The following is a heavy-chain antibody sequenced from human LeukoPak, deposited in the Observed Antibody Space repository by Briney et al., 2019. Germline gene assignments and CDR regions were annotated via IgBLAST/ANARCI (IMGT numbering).Heavy chain of an antibody. V-gene: IGHV3-30-3*01. CDR1: GFTFSSYA. CDR3: ARDRGWLRGNDY. D-gene: IGHD4-23*01. J-gene: IGHJ4*02. Sequence: GGSLRLSCAASGFTFSSYAMHWVRQAPGKGLEWVAVISYDGSNKYYADSVKGRFTISRDNSKNTLYLQMNSLRAEDTAVYYCARDRGWLRGNDYWGQGTLVTVSS. CDR2: ISYDGSNK.